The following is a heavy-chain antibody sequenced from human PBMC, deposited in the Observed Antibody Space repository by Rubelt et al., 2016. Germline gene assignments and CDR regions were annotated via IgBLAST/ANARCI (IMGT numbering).Heavy chain of an antibody. V-gene: IGHV4-39*07. D-gene: IGHD5-18*01. CDR2: IYYSGST. CDR3: ARGKRFRYSYGP. J-gene: IGHJ5*02. Sequence: QLQLQESGPGLVKPSEALSLTCTVSGGSISSSSYYLGWIRQPPVKGLEWIGSIYYSGSTYYNPALRSRVTRSVETSKNQFALKLSSVTAADTAVYYCARGKRFRYSYGPWGQGTLVTVSS. CDR1: GGSISSSSYY.